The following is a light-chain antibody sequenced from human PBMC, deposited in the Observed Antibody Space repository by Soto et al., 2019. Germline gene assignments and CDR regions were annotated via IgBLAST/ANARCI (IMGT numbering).Light chain of an antibody. J-gene: IGKJ1*01. Sequence: DIQMTQSPSTLSASVGDRVTITCRASQSINNWLAWYQQKPGQAPKLLMYDASSWKSGVPSRFSGSGSGTEFTLTISERQPDDFASYYWQQQSNSRWTFGQGTKVDI. CDR2: DAS. V-gene: IGKV1-5*01. CDR1: QSINNW. CDR3: QQQSNSRWT.